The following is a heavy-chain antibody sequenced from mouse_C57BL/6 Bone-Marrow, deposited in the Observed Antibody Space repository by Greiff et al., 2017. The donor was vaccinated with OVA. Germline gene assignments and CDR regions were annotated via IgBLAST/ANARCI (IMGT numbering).Heavy chain of an antibody. CDR1: GFNIKDDY. J-gene: IGHJ2*01. Sequence: EVQLQQSGAELVRPGASVKLSCTASGFNIKDDYMHWVKQRPEQGLEWIGWIDPENGDTAYASKFQGKATITADTSSNTAYLQLSSLTSEDTAVYYCTTEFFGYWGQGTTLTVSS. CDR2: IDPENGDT. CDR3: TTEFFGY. V-gene: IGHV14-4*01.